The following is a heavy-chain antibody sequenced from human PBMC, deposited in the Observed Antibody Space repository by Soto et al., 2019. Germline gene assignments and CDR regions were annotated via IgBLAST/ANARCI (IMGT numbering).Heavy chain of an antibody. CDR3: AKDRGWTTVTHFDY. J-gene: IGHJ4*02. D-gene: IGHD4-17*01. Sequence: EVQLVESGGGLVQPGRSLRLSCAASGFTFDDYAMHWVRQAPGKGLEWVSGISWNSGSIGYVDSVKGRFTISRDNAKNSLYLQMNSLRAEDTALYYCAKDRGWTTVTHFDYWGQGTLVTVSS. CDR1: GFTFDDYA. V-gene: IGHV3-9*01. CDR2: ISWNSGSI.